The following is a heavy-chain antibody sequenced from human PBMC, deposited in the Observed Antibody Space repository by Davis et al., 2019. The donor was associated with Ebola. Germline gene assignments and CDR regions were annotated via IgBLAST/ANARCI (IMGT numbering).Heavy chain of an antibody. CDR2: ISSGSFTI. J-gene: IGHJ4*02. Sequence: PGGSLRPSCAATGITFSRYSMNWVRQAPGKGLEWVAFISSGSFTIHYADSVKGRFTISRDNAKNSLFLQMNSLRDEDTAVYYCARWSILGQWGQGTLVTVSS. V-gene: IGHV3-48*02. CDR3: ARWSILGQ. D-gene: IGHD3-3*01. CDR1: GITFSRYS.